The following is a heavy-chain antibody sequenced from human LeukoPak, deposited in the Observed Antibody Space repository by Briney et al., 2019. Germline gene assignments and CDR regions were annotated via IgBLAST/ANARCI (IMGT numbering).Heavy chain of an antibody. D-gene: IGHD1-14*01. CDR1: GYSFTSYW. J-gene: IGHJ3*02. V-gene: IGHV5-51*01. CDR3: ASYTRTGVLLGAFDI. Sequence: PGESLKISCKGSGYSFTSYWIGWVRQMPGKGLEWMGIIYPGDSDTRYSPSFQGQVTISADKSISTAYLQWSSLKASDTAMYYCASYTRTGVLLGAFDIWGQGTMVTVSS. CDR2: IYPGDSDT.